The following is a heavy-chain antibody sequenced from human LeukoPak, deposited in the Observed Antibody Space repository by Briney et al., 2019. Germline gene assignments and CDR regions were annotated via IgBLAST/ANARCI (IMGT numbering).Heavy chain of an antibody. J-gene: IGHJ3*02. CDR1: GFTFSSYG. V-gene: IGHV3-33*01. CDR2: IWYDGTEK. Sequence: RGSLRLSCAASGFTFSSYGMHRVRQAPGKGLQWVAVIWYDGTEKHYAEFAKGRFTISRDNSKNTLYLQMNSLRAEDTAVYFCARDRAVGWGFDAFDIWGQGTKVTVSS. CDR3: ARDRAVGWGFDAFDI. D-gene: IGHD6-19*01.